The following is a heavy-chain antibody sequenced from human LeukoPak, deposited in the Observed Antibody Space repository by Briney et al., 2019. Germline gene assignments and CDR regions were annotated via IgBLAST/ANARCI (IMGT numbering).Heavy chain of an antibody. Sequence: GGSLRLSCAASGFTFSSYGMRWVRQAPGKGLEWVAVISYDGSNKYYADSVKGRFTISRDNSKNTLYLQMNSLRAEDTAVYYCAKEEVGATTGDYWGQGTLVTVSS. CDR1: GFTFSSYG. CDR3: AKEEVGATTGDY. J-gene: IGHJ4*02. V-gene: IGHV3-30*18. CDR2: ISYDGSNK. D-gene: IGHD1-26*01.